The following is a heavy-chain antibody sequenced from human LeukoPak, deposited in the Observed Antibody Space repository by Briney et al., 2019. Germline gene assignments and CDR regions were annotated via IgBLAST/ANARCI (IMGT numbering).Heavy chain of an antibody. V-gene: IGHV3-7*04. Sequence: GGSLRLSCATSGFTFSSYWMNWVRQAPGKGLEWVANIKQDGSEKYYVDSVKGRFTISRDNARNSLSLQMNSLRDEDTAVYYCAGGSGWLIDYWGQGTLVTASS. D-gene: IGHD6-19*01. CDR1: GFTFSSYW. CDR3: AGGSGWLIDY. J-gene: IGHJ4*02. CDR2: IKQDGSEK.